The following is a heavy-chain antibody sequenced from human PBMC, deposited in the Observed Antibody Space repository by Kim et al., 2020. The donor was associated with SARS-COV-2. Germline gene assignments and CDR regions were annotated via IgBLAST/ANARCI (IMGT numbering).Heavy chain of an antibody. Sequence: GGSLRLSCAASGFTFSTYWLSWVRQAPGKGPEWVANIKQDGSEKYYVDSVKGRFTISRDNAKNSLYLQMNSLRADDTAVYYCLYDSRGYEHWGQGTLVTV. CDR3: LYDSRGYEH. CDR1: GFTFSTYW. V-gene: IGHV3-7*03. CDR2: IKQDGSEK. D-gene: IGHD3-22*01. J-gene: IGHJ4*02.